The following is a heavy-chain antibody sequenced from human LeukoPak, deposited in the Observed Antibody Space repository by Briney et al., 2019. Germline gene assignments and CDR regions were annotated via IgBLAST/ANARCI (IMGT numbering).Heavy chain of an antibody. Sequence: PGGSLRLSCAVSGLSFSNYWMRWVRQAPGKGLVWVARTNLHGTTVDYADSVKGRFTISRDNAKNTLFLQMNSLRAEDTAVYYCASAYTYVPLGYHWGQGTLVTVSS. J-gene: IGHJ5*02. D-gene: IGHD3-16*01. CDR2: TNLHGTTV. CDR1: GLSFSNYW. CDR3: ASAYTYVPLGYH. V-gene: IGHV3-74*01.